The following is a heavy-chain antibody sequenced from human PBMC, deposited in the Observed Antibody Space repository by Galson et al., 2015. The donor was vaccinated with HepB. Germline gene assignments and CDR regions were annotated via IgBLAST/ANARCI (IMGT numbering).Heavy chain of an antibody. Sequence: SVKVSCKASGGTFSSYAISWVRQAPGQGLEWMGGIIPIFGTANYAQKFQGRVTITADESTSTAYMELSSLRSEDTAVYYCARDAFRDDFLSGYQDDYYYYLDVWGKRTTVTVSS. CDR1: GGTFSSYA. J-gene: IGHJ6*03. V-gene: IGHV1-69*13. D-gene: IGHD3-3*01. CDR2: IIPIFGTA. CDR3: ARDAFRDDFLSGYQDDYYYYLDV.